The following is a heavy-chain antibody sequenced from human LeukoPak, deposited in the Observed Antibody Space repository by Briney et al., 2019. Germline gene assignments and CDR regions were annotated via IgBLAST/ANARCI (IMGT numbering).Heavy chain of an antibody. J-gene: IGHJ4*02. CDR2: IYSGGST. D-gene: IGHD6-19*01. V-gene: IGHV3-66*02. Sequence: PGGSLRLSCAASGFTVSSNYMSWVRQAPGKGLEWVSVIYSGGSTYYADSVKGRFTISRDNSKNTLHLQMNSLRAEDTAVYYCARVIEAGTVDYWGQGTLVTVSS. CDR3: ARVIEAGTVDY. CDR1: GFTVSSNY.